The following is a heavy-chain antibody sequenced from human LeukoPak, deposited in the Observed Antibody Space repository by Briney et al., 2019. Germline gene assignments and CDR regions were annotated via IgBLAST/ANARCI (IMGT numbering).Heavy chain of an antibody. CDR1: GGSISSYY. Sequence: SETLSLTCTVSGGSISSYYWSWIRQPAGKGLEWIGRIYSSGTTKYNPSLRSRVTISVDTSKNQFSLNLNSVTAADTAVYYCARGPSGGSGHDYWGQGTLVTVSS. CDR3: ARGPSGGSGHDY. V-gene: IGHV4-4*07. D-gene: IGHD3-16*01. J-gene: IGHJ4*02. CDR2: IYSSGTT.